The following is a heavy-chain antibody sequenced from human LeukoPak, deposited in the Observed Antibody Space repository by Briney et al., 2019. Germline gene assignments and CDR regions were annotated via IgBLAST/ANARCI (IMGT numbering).Heavy chain of an antibody. CDR3: ARDLSVLLWFGELLHNWFDP. CDR1: GGSISSYY. Sequence: SETLSLTCTVSGGSISSYYWSWIRQPAGKGLEWIGRIYTSGSTNYNPSLKSRVTVSVDTSKNQFSLKLSSVTAADTAVYYCARDLSVLLWFGELLHNWFDPWGQGTLVTVSS. V-gene: IGHV4-4*07. D-gene: IGHD3-10*01. CDR2: IYTSGST. J-gene: IGHJ5*02.